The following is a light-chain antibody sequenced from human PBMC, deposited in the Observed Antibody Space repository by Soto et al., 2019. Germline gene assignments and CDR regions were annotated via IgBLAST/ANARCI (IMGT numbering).Light chain of an antibody. CDR2: KGT. V-gene: IGLV2-23*01. CDR3: CSSAPESTYV. J-gene: IGLJ1*01. Sequence: QSALAQPACVSGSPGQSITISCTGTSSNVGAYDSVSWYQQHPHKAPQLIIYKGTQRPSGVSNRFSGSTSGNAASLTISGLQADDEADYFCCSSAPESTYVCGTGTKVTVL. CDR1: SSNVGAYDS.